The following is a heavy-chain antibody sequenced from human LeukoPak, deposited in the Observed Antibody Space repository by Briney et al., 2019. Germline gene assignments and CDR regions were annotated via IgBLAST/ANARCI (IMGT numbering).Heavy chain of an antibody. CDR3: AKDLDIVVVPAASPQDI. D-gene: IGHD2-2*01. CDR1: GFTFRSYG. J-gene: IGHJ3*02. CDR2: ISGSGGST. Sequence: GGSLRLSCAASGFTFRSYGMHWVRQAPGKGLEWVSAISGSGGSTYYADSVKGRFTISRDNSKNTLYLQMNSLRAEDTAVYYCAKDLDIVVVPAASPQDIWGQGTMVTVSS. V-gene: IGHV3-23*01.